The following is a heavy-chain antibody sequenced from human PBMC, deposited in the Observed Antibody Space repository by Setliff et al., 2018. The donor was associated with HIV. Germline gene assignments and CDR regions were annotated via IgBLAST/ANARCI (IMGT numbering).Heavy chain of an antibody. CDR3: ARDFRIIVPDVFDI. CDR1: GFTFSDYN. J-gene: IGHJ3*02. V-gene: IGHV3-48*02. Sequence: GGSLRLSCTGSGFTFSDYNMNWVCQTPGKGLEWISYISGTTNTIYYADSVKGRFTISRDNSKNSLYLQMSSLRDEDTAVYYCARDFRIIVPDVFDIWGRGTMVTV. D-gene: IGHD2-15*01. CDR2: ISGTTNTI.